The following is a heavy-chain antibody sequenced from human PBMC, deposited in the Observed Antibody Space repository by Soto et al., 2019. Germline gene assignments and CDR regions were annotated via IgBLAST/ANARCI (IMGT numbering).Heavy chain of an antibody. CDR3: ARDPSVVVVAATPYYYYGMDV. V-gene: IGHV3-7*01. D-gene: IGHD2-15*01. Sequence: EVQLVESGGGLVQPGGSLRLSCAASGFTFSSYWMSWVRQAPGKGLEWVANIKQDGSEIYYVDSVKGRFTIPRDNAKKSLYLQMNSLRAEDTAVYYCARDPSVVVVAATPYYYYGMDVWGQGTTVTVSS. J-gene: IGHJ6*02. CDR1: GFTFSSYW. CDR2: IKQDGSEI.